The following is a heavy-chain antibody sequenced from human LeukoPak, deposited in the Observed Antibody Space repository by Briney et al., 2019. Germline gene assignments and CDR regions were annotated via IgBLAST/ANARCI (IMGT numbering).Heavy chain of an antibody. V-gene: IGHV4-34*01. Sequence: SETLSLTCAVYGGSFSGYYWSWIRQPPGKGLEWIGEINHSGSTNYNPSLKSRVTISVDTSKNQFSLKLSSVTAADTAVYYCARGPKFGELGYWGQGTLVTVSS. D-gene: IGHD3-10*01. CDR1: GGSFSGYY. J-gene: IGHJ4*02. CDR3: ARGPKFGELGY. CDR2: INHSGST.